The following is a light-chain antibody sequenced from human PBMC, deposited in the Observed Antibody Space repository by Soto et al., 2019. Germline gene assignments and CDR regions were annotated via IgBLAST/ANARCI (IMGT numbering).Light chain of an antibody. V-gene: IGKV3-20*01. J-gene: IGKJ1*01. Sequence: EIALTQSPGTLSLSPGERATLSCRASQSLSSSYLAWYQQKPGQAPRLLIYVASSRATGIPDRCIGSGSWTYFTLTISSLAPEDFQVDYCPQYGSSRTFGQGTKVEIK. CDR3: PQYGSSRT. CDR2: VAS. CDR1: QSLSSSY.